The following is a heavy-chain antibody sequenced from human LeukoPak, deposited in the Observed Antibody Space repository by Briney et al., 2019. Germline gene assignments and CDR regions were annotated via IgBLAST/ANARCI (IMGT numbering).Heavy chain of an antibody. V-gene: IGHV1-18*01. J-gene: IGHJ4*02. CDR2: ISAYIGDT. CDR1: GYTFTSYG. D-gene: IGHD4-17*01. CDR3: ARASVTTKKVDK. Sequence: ASPRVSSKASGYTFTSYGISWVRQAPGQGVEWMGWISAYIGDTNYAQKLQGRVTMTTDTSTTTTYMGWRRLRSQDTAVHYSARASVTTKKVDKWGQGTLVTVS.